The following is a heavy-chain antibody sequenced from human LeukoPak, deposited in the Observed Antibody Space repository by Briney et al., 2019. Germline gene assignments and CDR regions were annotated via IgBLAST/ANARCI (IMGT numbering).Heavy chain of an antibody. CDR3: ARDAADYYDSSGYYLGFDY. CDR1: GFRFSDFT. D-gene: IGHD3-22*01. J-gene: IGHJ4*02. Sequence: GGSLRLSCAASGFRFSDFTMTWVRQAPGKGPEWVAVIWYDGSNKYYADSVKGRFTISRDNSKNTLYLQMNSLRAEDTAVYYCARDAADYYDSSGYYLGFDYWGQGTLVTVSS. CDR2: IWYDGSNK. V-gene: IGHV3-33*08.